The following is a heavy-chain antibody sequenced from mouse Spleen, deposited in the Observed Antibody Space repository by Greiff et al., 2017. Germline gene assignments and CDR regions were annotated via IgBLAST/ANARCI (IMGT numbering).Heavy chain of an antibody. D-gene: IGHD1-2*01. CDR2: IWSGGST. CDR1: GFSLTSYG. J-gene: IGHJ2*01. Sequence: VHLVESGPGLVQPSQSLSITCTVSGFSLTSYGVHWVRQSPGKGLEWLGVIWSGGSTDYNAAFISRLSISKDNSKSQVFFKMNSLQADDTAIYYCARQFITTASYYFDYWGQGTTLTVSS. CDR3: ARQFITTASYYFDY. V-gene: IGHV2-2*01.